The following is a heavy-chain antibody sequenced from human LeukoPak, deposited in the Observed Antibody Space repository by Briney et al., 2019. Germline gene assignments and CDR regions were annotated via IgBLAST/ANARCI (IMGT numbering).Heavy chain of an antibody. V-gene: IGHV4-4*07. J-gene: IGHJ6*02. CDR2: VYRSGNT. CDR1: GGSISTYY. D-gene: IGHD3-9*01. Sequence: SETLSLTCSVSGGSISTYYWSWIRQPAGKGLEWIGRVYRSGNTNYNPSLQSRVTMSVDTSKNQTSLRLRSVIAADTAVYYCARDDFEYSVHYGMDVWGQGTAVTVSS. CDR3: ARDDFEYSVHYGMDV.